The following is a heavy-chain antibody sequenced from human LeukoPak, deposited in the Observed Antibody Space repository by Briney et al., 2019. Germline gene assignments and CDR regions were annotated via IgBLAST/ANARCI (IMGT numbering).Heavy chain of an antibody. CDR3: ARGRITMVRGVIISDAFDI. Sequence: KPSETLSLTCTVSGSSISSYYWSWIRQPPGKGLEWIGYIYCSGSTNYNPSLKSRVTISVDTSKNQFSLKLSSVTAADTAVYYCARGRITMVRGVIISDAFDIWGQGTMVTVSS. V-gene: IGHV4-59*01. CDR2: IYCSGST. D-gene: IGHD3-10*01. CDR1: GSSISSYY. J-gene: IGHJ3*02.